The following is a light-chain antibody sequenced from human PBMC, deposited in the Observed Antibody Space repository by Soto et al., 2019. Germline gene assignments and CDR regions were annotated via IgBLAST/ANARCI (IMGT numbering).Light chain of an antibody. CDR1: QDIANF. Sequence: DIQMTQSPSSLSASVGDRVSITCQASQDIANFLNWYQQKPGKAPKLLIYDASNLKTGVPSRFSGSVSGTDFTLTTSSLQPEDIATYYCQQYDNFVLTFGGGTKVEIK. CDR2: DAS. J-gene: IGKJ4*01. V-gene: IGKV1-33*01. CDR3: QQYDNFVLT.